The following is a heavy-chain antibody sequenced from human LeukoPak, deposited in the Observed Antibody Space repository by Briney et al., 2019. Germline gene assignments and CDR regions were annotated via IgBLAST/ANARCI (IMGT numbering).Heavy chain of an antibody. CDR3: ARAPAEIGGYYPEYFRH. V-gene: IGHV3-74*01. CDR2: IKSDGSI. D-gene: IGHD3-22*01. CDR1: GFTFTRYW. J-gene: IGHJ1*01. Sequence: GGSLRLSCAPSGFTFTRYWMHWVRHAPGKGLVWVSRIKSDGSINYADSVKGRFTIFRDNAKNTVSLQMKSLRAEDTGVYYCARAPAEIGGYYPEYFRHWGQGTLVTVSS.